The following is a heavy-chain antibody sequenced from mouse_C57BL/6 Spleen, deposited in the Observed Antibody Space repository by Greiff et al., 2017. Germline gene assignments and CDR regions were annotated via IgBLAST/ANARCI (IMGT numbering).Heavy chain of an antibody. Sequence: VHVKQSVAELVRPGASVKLSCTASGFNIKNTYMHWVKQRPEQGLEWIGRIDPANGNTKYAPKFQGKATITADTSSNTAYLQLSSLTSEDTAIYYCARSDYYGSHYYAMDYWGQGTSVTVSS. D-gene: IGHD1-1*01. V-gene: IGHV14-3*01. J-gene: IGHJ4*01. CDR3: ARSDYYGSHYYAMDY. CDR2: IDPANGNT. CDR1: GFNIKNTY.